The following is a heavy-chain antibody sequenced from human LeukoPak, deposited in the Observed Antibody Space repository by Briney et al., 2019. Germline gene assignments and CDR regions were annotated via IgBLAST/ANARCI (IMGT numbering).Heavy chain of an antibody. Sequence: GESLKISCKGSGYSFTSYWIGWVRQMPGKGLEWMGIIYPGDSDTRYSPSFQGQVTISADKSISTAYLQWSSLKASDTAMYYCARHRYYYDSSGLTGDFDYWGQGTLVTVSS. D-gene: IGHD3-22*01. CDR2: IYPGDSDT. CDR3: ARHRYYYDSSGLTGDFDY. V-gene: IGHV5-51*01. CDR1: GYSFTSYW. J-gene: IGHJ4*02.